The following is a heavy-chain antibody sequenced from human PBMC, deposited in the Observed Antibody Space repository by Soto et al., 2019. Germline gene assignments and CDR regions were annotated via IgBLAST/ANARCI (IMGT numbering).Heavy chain of an antibody. D-gene: IGHD3-22*01. CDR1: GFTFSSYA. V-gene: IGHV3-30-3*01. CDR2: LSSDGTHK. J-gene: IGHJ5*02. Sequence: GGSLRLSCAASGFTFSSYAMHWVRQAPGKGLEWVAVLSSDGTHKYYADSVKGRFTISRDNSKNTLYLQMNSLRVEDTAVDYCARDRLLGGTIIVAVITGGWFDPWGQGTLVTVSS. CDR3: ARDRLLGGTIIVAVITGGWFDP.